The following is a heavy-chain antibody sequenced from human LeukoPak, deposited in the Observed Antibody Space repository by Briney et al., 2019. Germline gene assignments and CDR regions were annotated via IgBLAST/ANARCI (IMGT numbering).Heavy chain of an antibody. Sequence: SVKVSCQASGGTFSSYAISWVRPAPGQGLEWMGRIIPILGIANYAQKFQGRVTITADKSTSTAYMELSSLRSEDTAVYYCARGTIVVVRNYYYYGMDVWGQGTTVTVSS. CDR2: IIPILGIA. J-gene: IGHJ6*02. CDR3: ARGTIVVVRNYYYYGMDV. CDR1: GGTFSSYA. D-gene: IGHD2-21*01. V-gene: IGHV1-69*04.